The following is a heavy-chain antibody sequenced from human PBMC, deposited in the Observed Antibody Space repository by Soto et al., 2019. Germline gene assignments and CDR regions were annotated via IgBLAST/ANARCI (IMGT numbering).Heavy chain of an antibody. CDR2: IIPIFGTA. CDR1: GGTFSSYA. CDR3: ATGRGLECTNGVCYGWFDP. J-gene: IGHJ5*02. V-gene: IGHV1-69*13. Sequence: SVKVSCKASGGTFSSYAISWVLQAPGQGLEWMGGIIPIFGTANYAQKFQGRVTITADESTSTAYVELSSLRSEDTAVYYCATGRGLECTNGVCYGWFDPWGQGTLVTVSS. D-gene: IGHD2-8*01.